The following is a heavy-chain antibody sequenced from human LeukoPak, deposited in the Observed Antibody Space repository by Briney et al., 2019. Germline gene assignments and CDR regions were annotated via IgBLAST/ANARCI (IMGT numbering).Heavy chain of an antibody. CDR1: GFIFSSYA. CDR2: ISGSGGST. D-gene: IGHD2-15*01. J-gene: IGHJ4*02. CDR3: AKVKMPSGAFDY. V-gene: IGHV3-23*01. Sequence: GGSLRLSCAASGFIFSSYAMSWVRQAPGKGLEWVSAISGSGGSTYYADSVKGRFTISRDNSKNTLYLQMNSLRAEDTAVYYCAKVKMPSGAFDYWGQGTLVTVSS.